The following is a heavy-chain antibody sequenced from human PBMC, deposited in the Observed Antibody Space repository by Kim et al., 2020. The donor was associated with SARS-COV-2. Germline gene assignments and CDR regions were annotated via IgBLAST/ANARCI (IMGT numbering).Heavy chain of an antibody. CDR3: AKDRSSSVWTGFDP. D-gene: IGHD3-16*01. Sequence: ADSAKGRVTIAREDAKNSLYLQMNSLRAEDTALYYCAKDRSSSVWTGFDPWGQGTLVTVSS. V-gene: IGHV3-9*01. J-gene: IGHJ5*02.